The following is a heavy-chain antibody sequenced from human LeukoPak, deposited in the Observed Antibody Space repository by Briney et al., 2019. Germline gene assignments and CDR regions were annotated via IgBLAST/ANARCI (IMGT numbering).Heavy chain of an antibody. CDR3: ARRGSSSSEYFQR. V-gene: IGHV1-2*02. Sequence: GASVKVSCKASGYTFTSYDINWVRQATGQGLEWMGWINPKSGDTNYAQKFQGRVTMTRDTSITTSYMELSRLRSEDTAVYYCARRGSSSSEYFQRWGQGTLVTVSS. J-gene: IGHJ1*01. CDR1: GYTFTSYD. D-gene: IGHD6-6*01. CDR2: INPKSGDT.